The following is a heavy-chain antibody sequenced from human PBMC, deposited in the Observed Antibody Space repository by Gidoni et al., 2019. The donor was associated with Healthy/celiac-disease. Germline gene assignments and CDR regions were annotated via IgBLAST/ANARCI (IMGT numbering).Heavy chain of an antibody. CDR2: NNHSGST. CDR3: ARGLRRGRVPFDY. V-gene: IGHV4-34*01. D-gene: IGHD4-17*01. J-gene: IGHJ4*02. Sequence: QVQLHQWGAALLKPSESLSLTCAVYGGSFSGYYWSWLRQPPGKGLEWIGENNHSGSTNYNPSLKSRVTISVDTSKNQFSLKLSSVTAADTAVYYCARGLRRGRVPFDYWGQGTLVTVSS. CDR1: GGSFSGYY.